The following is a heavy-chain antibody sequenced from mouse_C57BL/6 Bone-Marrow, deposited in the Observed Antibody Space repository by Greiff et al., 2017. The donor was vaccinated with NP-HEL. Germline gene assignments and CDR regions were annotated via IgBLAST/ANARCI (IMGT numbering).Heavy chain of an antibody. Sequence: QVHVKQSGAELVKPGASVKMSCKASGYTFTTYPIEWMKQNHGKSLEWIGNFHPYNDDTKYNEKFKGKATLTVEKSSSTVYLELSRLTSDDSAVYYCARTGYYGGYFDVWGTGTTVTVSS. CDR2: FHPYNDDT. D-gene: IGHD2-1*01. CDR3: ARTGYYGGYFDV. V-gene: IGHV1-47*01. J-gene: IGHJ1*03. CDR1: GYTFTTYP.